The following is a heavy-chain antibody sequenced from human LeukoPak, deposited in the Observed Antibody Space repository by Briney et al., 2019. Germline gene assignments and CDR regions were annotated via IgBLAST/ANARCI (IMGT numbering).Heavy chain of an antibody. CDR1: GGSISSGSYY. J-gene: IGHJ6*03. CDR2: IYTSGST. CDR3: ARLKKDIVVVPAAQPYYYYYMDV. D-gene: IGHD2-2*01. Sequence: SETLSLTCTVSGGSISSGSYYWSWIRQPAGKGLEWIGRIYTSGSTNYNPSLKSRVTISVDTSKNQFSLKLSSVTAADTAVYYCARLKKDIVVVPAAQPYYYYYMDVWGKGTTVTISS. V-gene: IGHV4-61*02.